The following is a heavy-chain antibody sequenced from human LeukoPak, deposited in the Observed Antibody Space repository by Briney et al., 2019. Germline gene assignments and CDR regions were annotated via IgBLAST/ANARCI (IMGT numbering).Heavy chain of an antibody. V-gene: IGHV4-34*01. Sequence: PSETLSLTCAVYGGSFSGYYWSWIRQPPGKGLEWIGEINHSGSTNYNPSLKSRVTISVDMSKNQFSLKLRSVTAADTAVYYCAREGDYHNYYGMDVWGQGTTVTVSS. J-gene: IGHJ6*02. D-gene: IGHD3-16*01. CDR2: INHSGST. CDR3: AREGDYHNYYGMDV. CDR1: GGSFSGYY.